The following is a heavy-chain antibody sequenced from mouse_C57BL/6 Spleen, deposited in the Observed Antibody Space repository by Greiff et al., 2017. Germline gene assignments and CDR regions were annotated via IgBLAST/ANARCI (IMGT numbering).Heavy chain of an antibody. J-gene: IGHJ2*01. Sequence: EVQVVESGGGLVKPGGSLTLSCAASGFTFSSYAMSWVRQTPEKRLEWVATISDGGSYTYYPDNVQGRFTISRDTAKNNPYLPESHLRTEDTAMSYCARDNSVEYWGQGTPLTVSA. CDR3: ARDNSVEY. CDR2: ISDGGSYT. V-gene: IGHV5-4*01. CDR1: GFTFSSYA.